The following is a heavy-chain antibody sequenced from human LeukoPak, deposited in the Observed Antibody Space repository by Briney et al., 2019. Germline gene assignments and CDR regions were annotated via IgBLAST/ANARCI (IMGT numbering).Heavy chain of an antibody. CDR2: ITLHSGDT. J-gene: IGHJ1*01. V-gene: IGHV1-2*02. CDR3: AREGQLGLDN. CDR1: GHTLTVHY. Sequence: ASVKVSCKASGHTLTVHYIHWVRQGPGQGLEWLGWITLHSGDTHYAQKYQGRLTMTSDTSISTGYMELSRVQFDDTAVYYCAREGQLGLDNWGQGTLVTVSS. D-gene: IGHD1-1*01.